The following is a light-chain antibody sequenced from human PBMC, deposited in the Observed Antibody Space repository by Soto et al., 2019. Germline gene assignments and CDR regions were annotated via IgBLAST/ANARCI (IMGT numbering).Light chain of an antibody. CDR2: GAS. CDR1: QSVSSSY. Sequence: EIVLTQSPGTLSLSPGERATLSCRASQSVSSSYLAWYQQKPGQAPRLLIYGASSRATGIPDRFSGSRSGTDFTLTISSLEPEDFAVYYCQQRSNWPPITFGQGTRLEIK. V-gene: IGKV3D-20*02. J-gene: IGKJ5*01. CDR3: QQRSNWPPIT.